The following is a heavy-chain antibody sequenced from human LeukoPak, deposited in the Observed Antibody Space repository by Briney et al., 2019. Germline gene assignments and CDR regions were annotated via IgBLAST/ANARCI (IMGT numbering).Heavy chain of an antibody. CDR3: ARDLRYSGGSDY. Sequence: PGGSLRLSCAASGFTFSSYSMNWVRQAPGKGLEWVSSISSSSSYIYYADSVKGRFTISRDNAKNSLYLQMNSLRAEDTAVYYCARDLRYSGGSDYWGQGTLVTVSS. D-gene: IGHD1-26*01. CDR1: GFTFSSYS. CDR2: ISSSSSYI. J-gene: IGHJ4*02. V-gene: IGHV3-21*01.